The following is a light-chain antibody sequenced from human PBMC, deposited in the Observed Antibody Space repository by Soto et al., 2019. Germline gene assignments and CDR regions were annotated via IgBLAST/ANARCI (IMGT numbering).Light chain of an antibody. CDR1: SSNIESNY. CDR2: RND. Sequence: QSVLIQPPSASGTPGQRVTISCSGSSSNIESNYVYWYQQLPGSAPKLLIYRNDQRPSGVPDRFSGSKSGTSASLAISGLRSEDEADYYCAAWDDSLSALVFGGGTKVTDL. CDR3: AAWDDSLSALV. V-gene: IGLV1-47*01. J-gene: IGLJ3*02.